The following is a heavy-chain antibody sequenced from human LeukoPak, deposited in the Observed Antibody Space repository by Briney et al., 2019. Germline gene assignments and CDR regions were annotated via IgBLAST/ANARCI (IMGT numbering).Heavy chain of an antibody. J-gene: IGHJ6*03. D-gene: IGHD3-3*01. Sequence: VSVKVSCKASGYTFSSSDINWVRQATGQGLEWMGCMNPNSGHTGYAQKFQGRITFTRNTSISTAYMELSSLRPEDTAVYFCARGVDYALWSDSSYQFYYMDVWGKGATVTVSS. CDR2: MNPNSGHT. CDR3: ARGVDYALWSDSSYQFYYMDV. CDR1: GYTFSSSD. V-gene: IGHV1-8*03.